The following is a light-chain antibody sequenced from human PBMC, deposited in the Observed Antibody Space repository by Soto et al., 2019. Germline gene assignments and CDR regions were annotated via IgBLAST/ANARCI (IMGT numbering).Light chain of an antibody. CDR3: QQYNSYYPET. J-gene: IGKJ1*01. CDR2: DAS. V-gene: IGKV1-5*01. CDR1: QSISSW. Sequence: DIQMTQSPSTLSASVGDRVTIPCRASQSISSWLAWYQQKPGKAPKLLIYDASSWESGVPSRFSGSGSGTEFTLTISSLQPEDFANYYCQQYNSYYPETFGQGTKVDIK.